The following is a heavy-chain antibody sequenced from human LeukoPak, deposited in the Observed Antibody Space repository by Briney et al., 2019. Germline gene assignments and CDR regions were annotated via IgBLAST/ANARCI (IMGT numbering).Heavy chain of an antibody. Sequence: ASVKVSCKASGYTVTSYGISWVRQAPGQGLEWMGWISTYNGDTNYAQKLQGRVTITADESTSTAYMELSSLRSEDTAVYYCARAVRLTNNWFDPWGQGTLVTVSS. J-gene: IGHJ5*02. D-gene: IGHD4/OR15-4a*01. CDR1: GYTVTSYG. CDR2: ISTYNGDT. CDR3: ARAVRLTNNWFDP. V-gene: IGHV1-18*01.